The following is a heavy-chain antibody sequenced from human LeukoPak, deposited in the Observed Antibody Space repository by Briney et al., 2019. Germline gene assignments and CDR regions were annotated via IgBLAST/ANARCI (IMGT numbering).Heavy chain of an antibody. D-gene: IGHD3-10*01. CDR2: IYYSGST. CDR3: ARAEVRGVIRHYYYYGMDV. CDR1: GGSINSYY. V-gene: IGHV4-59*01. J-gene: IGHJ6*02. Sequence: PSETLSLTCTVSGGSINSYYWSWIRQPPGKGLEWIGYIYYSGSTNYNPSLKSRVTISVDTSKNQFSLKLSSVTAADTAVYYCARAEVRGVIRHYYYYGMDVWGQGTTVTVSS.